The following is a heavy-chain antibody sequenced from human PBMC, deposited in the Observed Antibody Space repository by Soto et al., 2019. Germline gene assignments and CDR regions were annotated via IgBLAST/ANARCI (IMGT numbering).Heavy chain of an antibody. Sequence: ASVKVSCKASGYTFTSYGISWVRQAPGQGLEWMGWISAYNGNTNYAQKLQGRVTMTTDTSTSTAYMELRSLRSDDTAVYYCARHNYYDSSGSDAFDIWGQGTMVTVSS. CDR3: ARHNYYDSSGSDAFDI. D-gene: IGHD3-22*01. CDR1: GYTFTSYG. V-gene: IGHV1-18*01. J-gene: IGHJ3*02. CDR2: ISAYNGNT.